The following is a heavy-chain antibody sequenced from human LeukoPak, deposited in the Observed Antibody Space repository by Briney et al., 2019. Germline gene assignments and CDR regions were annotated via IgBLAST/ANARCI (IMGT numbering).Heavy chain of an antibody. CDR1: GFTFSSYS. CDR3: ARILAVAGPTYYFDY. D-gene: IGHD6-19*01. CDR2: ISSSSSYI. Sequence: GGSLRLSCAASGFTFSSYSMNWARQAPGKGLEWVSSISSSSSYIYYADSVKGRFTISRDNAKNSLYLQMNSLRAEDTAVYYCARILAVAGPTYYFDYWGQGTLVTVSS. J-gene: IGHJ4*02. V-gene: IGHV3-21*01.